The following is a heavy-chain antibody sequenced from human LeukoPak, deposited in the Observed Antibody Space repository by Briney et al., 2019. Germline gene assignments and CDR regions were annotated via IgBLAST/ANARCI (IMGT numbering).Heavy chain of an antibody. D-gene: IGHD3-22*01. CDR1: GFTFSSYSMN. CDR2: IYYSGST. Sequence: GSLRLSCAASGFTFSSYSMNWVRQPPGKGLEWIGSIYYSGSTYYNPSLKSRVTISVDTSKNQFSLKLSSVTAADTAVYYCARQSLHYYDSSGYYLGAFDIWGQGTMVTVSS. J-gene: IGHJ3*02. V-gene: IGHV4-39*01. CDR3: ARQSLHYYDSSGYYLGAFDI.